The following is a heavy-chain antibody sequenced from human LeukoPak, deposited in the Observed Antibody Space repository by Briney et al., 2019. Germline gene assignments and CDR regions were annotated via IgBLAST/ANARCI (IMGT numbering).Heavy chain of an antibody. V-gene: IGHV5-51*01. CDR1: GYSFTSYC. D-gene: IGHD1-26*01. Sequence: GESLQISCKVSGYSFTSYCIGWVRQMPGKGLEWMGIIYPGGSGPTYSPSFQGQVTISVDKSINTAYLQWSSLQASDTAMYYCGMSGDRVPLQDDVFDVWGQGTMVTVST. CDR2: IYPGGSGP. CDR3: GMSGDRVPLQDDVFDV. J-gene: IGHJ3*01.